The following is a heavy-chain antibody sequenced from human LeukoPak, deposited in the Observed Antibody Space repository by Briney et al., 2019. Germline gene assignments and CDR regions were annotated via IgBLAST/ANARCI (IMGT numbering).Heavy chain of an antibody. CDR3: ASQYSSSWYWNYYYGMDV. CDR1: GYTFTSYD. J-gene: IGHJ6*02. CDR2: MNPNSGNT. D-gene: IGHD6-13*01. V-gene: IGHV1-8*01. Sequence: ASVKVSCKASGYTFTSYDINWVRQATGQGLEWMGWMNPNSGNTGYAQKFQGRVTMTRNTSISTAYMELSSLRSEDTAVYYCASQYSSSWYWNYYYGMDVWGQGTTVTVSS.